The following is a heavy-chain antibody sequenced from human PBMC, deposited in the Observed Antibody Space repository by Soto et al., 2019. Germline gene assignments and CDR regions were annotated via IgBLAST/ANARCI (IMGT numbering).Heavy chain of an antibody. Sequence: SGGSLRLSCAASGFTFSNYGMHWVRQTPGKGLEWAALILYDGSNKYYADSVKGRFTISRDNSKNTLYLQVSSLRAEDTAVYYCAKSRDAYNFYFYYGMDVWGQGTSVTVSS. V-gene: IGHV3-30*18. CDR2: ILYDGSNK. CDR1: GFTFSNYG. D-gene: IGHD1-1*01. J-gene: IGHJ6*02. CDR3: AKSRDAYNFYFYYGMDV.